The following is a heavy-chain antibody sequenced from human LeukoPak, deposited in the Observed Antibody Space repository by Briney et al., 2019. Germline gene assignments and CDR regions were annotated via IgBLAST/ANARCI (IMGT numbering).Heavy chain of an antibody. D-gene: IGHD2-21*02. CDR3: ARERDGYCGGDCYYYYGMDV. CDR1: GFAFSSNY. J-gene: IGHJ6*02. Sequence: PGGSLRLSCTASGFAFSSNYINWVRQAPGKGLEWVAVIHTGGSTYYTDSVKGRFTISRDNSKNTVYLQMNSLRAEDTALYYCARERDGYCGGDCYYYYGMDVWGQGTTVTVSS. CDR2: IHTGGST. V-gene: IGHV3-66*01.